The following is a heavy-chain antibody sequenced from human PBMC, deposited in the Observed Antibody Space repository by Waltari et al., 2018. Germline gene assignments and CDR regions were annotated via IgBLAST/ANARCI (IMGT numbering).Heavy chain of an antibody. CDR1: GYTFSAYG. CDR2: ISGNNGHT. D-gene: IGHD3-3*01. Sequence: QVQLVQSGAEVKKPGASVKVSCKASGYTFSAYGISWVPQAPGQGVEGMGGISGNNGHTNHAEKFQGRLIMTKDTSTTTVYMELTYLTPDDTAVYYCARERHRLMEEGYLMALDPWGQGTLVTVSS. V-gene: IGHV1-18*01. CDR3: ARERHRLMEEGYLMALDP. J-gene: IGHJ5*02.